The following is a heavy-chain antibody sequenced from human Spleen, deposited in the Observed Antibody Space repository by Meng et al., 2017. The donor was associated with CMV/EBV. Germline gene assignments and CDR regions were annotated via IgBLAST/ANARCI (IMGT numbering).Heavy chain of an antibody. Sequence: YTFTSYGISWVRQAPGQGLEWMGWISAYNGNTNYAQKLQGRVTMTTDTSTSTAYMELRSLRSDDTAVYYCARDRRVSDYDDSNWLDPWGQGTLVTVSS. J-gene: IGHJ5*02. CDR2: ISAYNGNT. CDR3: ARDRRVSDYDDSNWLDP. CDR1: YTFTSYG. V-gene: IGHV1-18*01. D-gene: IGHD5-12*01.